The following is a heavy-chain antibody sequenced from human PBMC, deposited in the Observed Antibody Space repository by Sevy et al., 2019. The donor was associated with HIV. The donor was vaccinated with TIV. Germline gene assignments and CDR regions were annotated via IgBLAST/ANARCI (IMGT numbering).Heavy chain of an antibody. CDR1: GGSISTDLYS. CDR2: IFQSGNT. J-gene: IGHJ4*02. V-gene: IGHV4-30-2*01. D-gene: IGHD2-15*01. Sequence: SETLSLTCAVSGGSISTDLYSWNWIRQPPGKGLEWIGYIFQSGNTYYNQSLKSRASISIDRSQNQSSLNLSSVTAADTAVDYCARSASAYPYRLDYWGQGTLVTVSS. CDR3: ARSASAYPYRLDY.